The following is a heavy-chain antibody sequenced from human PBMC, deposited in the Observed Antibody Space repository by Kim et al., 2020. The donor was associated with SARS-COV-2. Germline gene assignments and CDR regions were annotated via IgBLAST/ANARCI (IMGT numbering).Heavy chain of an antibody. Sequence: GGSLRLSCAASGFTFSSYWVSWVRQAPGKGLEWVANIKQDGSEKYYVDSVKGRFTISRDNAKNSLYLQMNSLRAEDTAVYYCARDLITMVRGPTPLWYFDLWGRGTLVTVSS. J-gene: IGHJ2*01. D-gene: IGHD3-10*01. CDR3: ARDLITMVRGPTPLWYFDL. CDR1: GFTFSSYW. CDR2: IKQDGSEK. V-gene: IGHV3-7*01.